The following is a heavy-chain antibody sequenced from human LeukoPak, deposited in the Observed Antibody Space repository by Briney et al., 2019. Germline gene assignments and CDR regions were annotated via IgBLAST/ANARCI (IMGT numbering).Heavy chain of an antibody. D-gene: IGHD3-22*01. CDR1: GGSISSYY. CDR2: IYYSGST. J-gene: IGHJ4*02. Sequence: SETLSLTCTVSGGSISSYYWSWIRQPPGKGLEWIGYIYYSGSTNYNPSLKSRVTISVDTSKNQFSLKLSSVTAADTAVYYCARANYYDVLDYWGQGTLVTVSS. V-gene: IGHV4-59*01. CDR3: ARANYYDVLDY.